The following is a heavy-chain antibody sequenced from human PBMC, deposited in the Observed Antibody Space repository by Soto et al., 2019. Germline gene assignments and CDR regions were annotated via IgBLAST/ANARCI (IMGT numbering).Heavy chain of an antibody. CDR1: GYSFASFD. CDR2: MNPNSGNA. J-gene: IGHJ6*02. CDR3: ARGLYYYGMDV. Sequence: ASVKVSCKASGYSFASFDINWGRQATGQGLEWMGWMNPNSGNAGYAQKFQGRVTMTRDTSISTAYMELSSLRSEDTAVYYCARGLYYYGMDVWGQGTTVTVSS. V-gene: IGHV1-8*01.